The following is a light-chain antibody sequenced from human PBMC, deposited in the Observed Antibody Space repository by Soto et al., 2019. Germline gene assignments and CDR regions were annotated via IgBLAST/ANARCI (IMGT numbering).Light chain of an antibody. CDR2: DVS. Sequence: QSALTQPASVSGSPGQSMTISCTGTDSDVGGYNYVSWYQHHPGNAPKVMIYDVSNRPSGVSNRFSGSKSGNTASLIISGLQAEDEADYYCSSYTINGVGVFGGGTKLTVL. J-gene: IGLJ2*01. CDR1: DSDVGGYNY. CDR3: SSYTINGVGV. V-gene: IGLV2-14*03.